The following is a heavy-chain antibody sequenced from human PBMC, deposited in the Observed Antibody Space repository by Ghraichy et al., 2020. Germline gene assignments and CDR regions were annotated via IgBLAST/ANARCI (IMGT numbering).Heavy chain of an antibody. V-gene: IGHV3-74*01. Sequence: GESLNISCAASGFTFSTYCMHWVRQAPGKGLVWVSRINTDGSTASYADSVKGRFTISRDNAKNTLYLQMNSLRAEDTAVYYCARGESGYDNWGQGTLVTVSS. D-gene: IGHD5-12*01. J-gene: IGHJ4*02. CDR3: ARGESGYDN. CDR1: GFTFSTYC. CDR2: INTDGSTA.